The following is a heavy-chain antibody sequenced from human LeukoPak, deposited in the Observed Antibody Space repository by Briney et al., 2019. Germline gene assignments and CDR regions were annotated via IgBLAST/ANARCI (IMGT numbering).Heavy chain of an antibody. D-gene: IGHD3-22*01. CDR3: ARDPYDNRGYGAFDL. V-gene: IGHV3-48*03. Sequence: PGGSLRLSCAASGFTFSNYVMSWVRQAPGKGLEWVSYINHNGEMIFYPDFVKGRFTISRDNAKNSLFLQLNSLRAEDTAIYYCARDPYDNRGYGAFDLWGQGTVVSVSS. CDR2: INHNGEMI. CDR1: GFTFSNYV. J-gene: IGHJ3*01.